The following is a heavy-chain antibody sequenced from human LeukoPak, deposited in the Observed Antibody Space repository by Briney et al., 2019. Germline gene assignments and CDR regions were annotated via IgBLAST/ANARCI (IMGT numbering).Heavy chain of an antibody. Sequence: SETLSLTCTVSGDSVSSSNYYWAWIRQPPGKGLEWIGRIYTSGSTNYNPSLKSRVTMSVDTSKNQFSLKLNSVTAADTAVYYCARDYDVLTAYPPTQLFDPWGQGTLVTVSS. CDR3: ARDYDVLTAYPPTQLFDP. D-gene: IGHD3-9*01. CDR1: GDSVSSSNYY. CDR2: IYTSGST. V-gene: IGHV4-39*07. J-gene: IGHJ5*02.